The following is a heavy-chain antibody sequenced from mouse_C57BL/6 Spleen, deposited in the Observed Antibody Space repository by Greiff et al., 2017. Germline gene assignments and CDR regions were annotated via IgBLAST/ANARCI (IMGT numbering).Heavy chain of an antibody. CDR2: IDPETGGT. J-gene: IGHJ2*01. Sequence: VKLMESGAELVRPGASVTLSCKASGYTFTDYEMHWVKQTPVHGLEWIGAIDPETGGTAYNQKFKGKAILTADKSSSTAYMELRSLTSEDSAVYYCTSRGVYFLFDYWGQGTTLTVSS. V-gene: IGHV1-15*01. CDR3: TSRGVYFLFDY. D-gene: IGHD2-1*01. CDR1: GYTFTDYE.